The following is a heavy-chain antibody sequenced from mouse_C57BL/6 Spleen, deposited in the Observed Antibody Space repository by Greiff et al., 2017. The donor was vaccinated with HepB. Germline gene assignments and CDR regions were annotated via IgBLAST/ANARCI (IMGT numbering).Heavy chain of an antibody. CDR2: IDPENGDT. V-gene: IGHV14-4*01. CDR3: TTEGLLGY. D-gene: IGHD1-1*01. Sequence: EVQLQQSGAELVRPGASVKLSCTASGFNIKDDYMHWVKQRPEQGLEWIGWIDPENGDTEYASKFQGKATITADTSSNTAYLQLSSLTSEDTAVYYCTTEGLLGYWGQGTTLTVSS. J-gene: IGHJ2*01. CDR1: GFNIKDDY.